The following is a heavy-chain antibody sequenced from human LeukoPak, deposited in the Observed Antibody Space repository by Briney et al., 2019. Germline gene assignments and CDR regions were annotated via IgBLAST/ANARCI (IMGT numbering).Heavy chain of an antibody. D-gene: IGHD3-3*01. V-gene: IGHV3-20*04. Sequence: GGSLRLSCAASGFTFDDYGMSWVRQAPGKGLEWVSGINWNGGSTGYADSVKGRFTISRDNAKNSLYLQMNSLRAEDTALYYCARAPRPSYCSSTSCSRYYDFWSGYYPYYYYYYMDVWGKRSTVTLSS. CDR2: INWNGGST. CDR1: GFTFDDYG. CDR3: ARAPRPSYCSSTSCSRYYDFWSGYYPYYYYYYMDV. J-gene: IGHJ6*03.